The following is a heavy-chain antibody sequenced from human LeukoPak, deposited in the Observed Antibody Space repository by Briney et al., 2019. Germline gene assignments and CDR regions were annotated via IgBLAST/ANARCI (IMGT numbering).Heavy chain of an antibody. Sequence: GGSLRLSCAASGFTFSSYNMNWVRQAPGKGLEWVSSISSSSTYIYYAEKGRFTISRDNAKNSLYLQMNSLRAEDTAVYYCARGGGPYSNTYNWFDPWGQETLVTVSS. D-gene: IGHD4-11*01. CDR2: ISSSSTYI. CDR3: ARGGGPYSNTYNWFDP. CDR1: GFTFSSYN. V-gene: IGHV3-21*01. J-gene: IGHJ5*02.